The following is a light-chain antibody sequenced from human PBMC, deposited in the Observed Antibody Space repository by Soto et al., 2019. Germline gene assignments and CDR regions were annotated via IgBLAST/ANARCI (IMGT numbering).Light chain of an antibody. CDR1: SSDVGGYNY. Sequence: QSALTQPPSASGSPGQSVTISCTGTSSDVGGYNYVSWYQQHPGKAPKLMIFEVSKRPSGVPDRFSGSKSGNTASLTVSGLQAEDDADYYCSSYVGSNNLGFGGGTKRTVL. CDR3: SSYVGSNNLG. V-gene: IGLV2-8*01. CDR2: EVS. J-gene: IGLJ2*01.